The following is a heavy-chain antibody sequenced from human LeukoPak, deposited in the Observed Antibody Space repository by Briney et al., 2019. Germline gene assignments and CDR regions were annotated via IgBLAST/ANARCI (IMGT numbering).Heavy chain of an antibody. Sequence: GGSLRLSCAASGFTFSSYGMHWVRQAPGKGLEWVAFIRYDGSNKYYADSVKGRFTISRDNSKNTLYLQMNSLRAEDTAVYYCAKDPFYGSGSGGYWGQGTLVTVSS. CDR3: AKDPFYGSGSGGY. D-gene: IGHD3-10*01. V-gene: IGHV3-30*02. J-gene: IGHJ4*02. CDR1: GFTFSSYG. CDR2: IRYDGSNK.